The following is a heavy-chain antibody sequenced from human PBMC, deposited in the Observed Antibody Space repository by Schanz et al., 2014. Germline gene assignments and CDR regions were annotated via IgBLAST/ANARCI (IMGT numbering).Heavy chain of an antibody. CDR1: GFIFNDYY. Sequence: QVQLVESGGGLVKPGGSLRLSCAASGFIFNDYYMNWIRQAPGKGLEWLSYISRDGTTSYYADSVKGRFTITRDNAKNSLYLEMTSLRGEDTAVYYCAREDMLRGIRAFDIWGQGTMVTVSS. J-gene: IGHJ3*02. CDR2: ISRDGTTS. D-gene: IGHD3-10*01. V-gene: IGHV3-11*01. CDR3: AREDMLRGIRAFDI.